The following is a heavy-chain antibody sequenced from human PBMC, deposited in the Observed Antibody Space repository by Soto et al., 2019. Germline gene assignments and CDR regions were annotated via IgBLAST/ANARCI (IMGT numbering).Heavy chain of an antibody. CDR2: ISGSDGKT. CDR3: ARWSFLDY. V-gene: IGHV3-23*04. Sequence: EVQLVESGGGLVRPGGSLRLSCAASGFSFTSYDLSWVRQAPGKGLEWVSTISGSDGKTYYADSVKGRFSISRDTTKTTSYLQMNSLRVEDTAVYYCARWSFLDYWGQGPRVTVS. CDR1: GFSFTSYD. J-gene: IGHJ4*02. D-gene: IGHD1-26*01.